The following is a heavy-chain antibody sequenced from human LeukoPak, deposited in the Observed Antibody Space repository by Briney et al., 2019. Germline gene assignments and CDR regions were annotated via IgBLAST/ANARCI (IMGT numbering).Heavy chain of an antibody. V-gene: IGHV4-39*01. Sequence: SETLSLTCTVSGGSINSSSYYWGWIRQPPGKGLEWIGSIYYGGSTYYNPSLKSRVTISVDTSKNQFSLKLSSVTAADTAVYYCARQGKRGYSGFRWFDPWGQGTLVTVSS. J-gene: IGHJ5*02. CDR3: ARQGKRGYSGFRWFDP. CDR2: IYYGGST. CDR1: GGSINSSSYY. D-gene: IGHD5-12*01.